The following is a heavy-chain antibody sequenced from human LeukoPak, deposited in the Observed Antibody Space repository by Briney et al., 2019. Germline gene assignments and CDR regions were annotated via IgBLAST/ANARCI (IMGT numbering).Heavy chain of an antibody. CDR3: ARGTRGLPIYYYYYMDV. CDR1: GYTLTELP. Sequence: GASVKVSCKVSGYTLTELPIHWVRQAPGKGLEWMGGFDPDDGETVYAQMFQGRVTMTEDTSSDTASMELSSLRSEDTAVYYCARGTRGLPIYYYYYMDVWGKGTTVTVSS. D-gene: IGHD3-10*01. V-gene: IGHV1-24*01. CDR2: FDPDDGET. J-gene: IGHJ6*03.